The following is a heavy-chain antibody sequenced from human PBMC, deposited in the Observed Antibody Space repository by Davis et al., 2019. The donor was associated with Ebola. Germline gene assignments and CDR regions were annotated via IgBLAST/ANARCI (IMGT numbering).Heavy chain of an antibody. V-gene: IGHV1-69*06. CDR2: ILPIFGTA. CDR3: ARETSDYDSSGYYSFDY. CDR1: GGTFSSYA. Sequence: SVNVSCKASGGTFSSYAISWVRQAPGQGLEWMGGILPIFGTANYAQKFQGRVTITADKSTSTDYMELSSLRSEDTAVYYCARETSDYDSSGYYSFDYWGQGTLVTVSS. D-gene: IGHD3-22*01. J-gene: IGHJ4*02.